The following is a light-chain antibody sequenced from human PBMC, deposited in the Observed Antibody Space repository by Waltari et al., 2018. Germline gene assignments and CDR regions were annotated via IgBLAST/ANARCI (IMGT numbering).Light chain of an antibody. V-gene: IGKV2-28*01. Sequence: DIVMTQSPLPLSVTPGQPVSISCRYSQSLLHSPGNTFLDGFLQKPGQSPQLLIYFVSNRASGVPDRFSGSESGTDFTLKISRVQAEDVGVYFCMQARQTPWTFGQGTKVEIK. J-gene: IGKJ1*01. CDR2: FVS. CDR1: QSLLHSPGNTF. CDR3: MQARQTPWT.